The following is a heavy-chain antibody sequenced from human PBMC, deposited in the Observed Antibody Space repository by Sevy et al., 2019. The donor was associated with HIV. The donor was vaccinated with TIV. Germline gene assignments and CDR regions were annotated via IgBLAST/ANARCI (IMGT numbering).Heavy chain of an antibody. CDR3: ARSPPVVVVPGAPSWFDP. D-gene: IGHD2-2*01. CDR2: INESGIT. V-gene: IGHV4-34*01. Sequence: SETLSLTCAVHDGSFSGYYWNWIRQLPGKGLEWIGEINESGITYYNPSLKSRVTISVDTSKKKFSPKLNSVTAVDSTVYFCARSPPVVVVPGAPSWFDPWGQGTLVTVSS. CDR1: DGSFSGYY. J-gene: IGHJ5*02.